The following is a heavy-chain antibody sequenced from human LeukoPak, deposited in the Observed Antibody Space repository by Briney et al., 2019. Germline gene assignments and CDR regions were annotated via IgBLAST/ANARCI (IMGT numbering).Heavy chain of an antibody. D-gene: IGHD1-14*01. CDR1: GGTFSSYA. V-gene: IGHV1-69*05. CDR2: IIPIFGTA. J-gene: IGHJ4*02. CDR3: ATGRFLRNPTAFDY. Sequence: SVKVSCKASGGTFSSYAISWVRQAPGQGLEWMGGIIPIFGTANYAQKFQGRVTITTDESTSTAYMELSSLRSEDTAVYYCATGRFLRNPTAFDYWGQGTLVTVSS.